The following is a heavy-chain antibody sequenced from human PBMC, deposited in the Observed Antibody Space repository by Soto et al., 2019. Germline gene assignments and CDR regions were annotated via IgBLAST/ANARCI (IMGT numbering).Heavy chain of an antibody. Sequence: PSETLSLTCTVSGGSISSYYWSWIRQPPGKGLEWIGYIYYSGSTNYNPSLKSRVTISVDTSKNQFSLKLSSVTAADTAVYYCAATSAIYFDSWGQALLITVSS. CDR3: AATSAIYFDS. J-gene: IGHJ4*02. D-gene: IGHD2-2*01. CDR2: IYYSGST. V-gene: IGHV4-59*08. CDR1: GGSISSYY.